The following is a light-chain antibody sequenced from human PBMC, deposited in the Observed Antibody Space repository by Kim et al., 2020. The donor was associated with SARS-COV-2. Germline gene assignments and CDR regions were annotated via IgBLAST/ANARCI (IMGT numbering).Light chain of an antibody. CDR3: SAWDASLSGWV. J-gene: IGLJ3*02. CDR2: RNN. V-gene: IGLV10-54*01. Sequence: QAGLSQPPSVSKGLRQTATLTCTGNSNNVGNQGAVWLQQRQSLPHKVLSYRNNNRLSGISERLSASRSGNTASLTITGLQPEDEADYYCSAWDASLSGWVFGGGTKLTVL. CDR1: SNNVGNQG.